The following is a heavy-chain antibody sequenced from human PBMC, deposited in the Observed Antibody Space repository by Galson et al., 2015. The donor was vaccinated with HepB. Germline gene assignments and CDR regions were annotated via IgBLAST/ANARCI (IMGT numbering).Heavy chain of an antibody. CDR3: GRDFSYGSLDFGN. Sequence: SLRLSCAASGFTFSRYGMHWVRQAPGKGLDWVAAIQFDGSREYYAHSVKGRFTISRGDSKNTVSLQMNSLGAEDSAVYYCGRDFSYGSLDFGNWGQGTLVTVFS. CDR1: GFTFSRYG. V-gene: IGHV3-33*01. D-gene: IGHD6-6*01. J-gene: IGHJ4*02. CDR2: IQFDGSRE.